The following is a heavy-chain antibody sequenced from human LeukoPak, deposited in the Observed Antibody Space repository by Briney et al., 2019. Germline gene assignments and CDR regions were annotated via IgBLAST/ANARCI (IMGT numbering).Heavy chain of an antibody. V-gene: IGHV3-7*01. CDR3: ARVGAWDLQRVFDY. CDR1: GFRFGDYW. D-gene: IGHD1-26*01. CDR2: IKQDGAEK. Sequence: GGSLRLSCAASGFRFGDYWMTWARHVPGKGLEWVANIKQDGAEKHYAESVEGRFIISRDNAKNSLYLEMDSLKVEDTAVYYCARVGAWDLQRVFDYWGQGTLATVSS. J-gene: IGHJ4*02.